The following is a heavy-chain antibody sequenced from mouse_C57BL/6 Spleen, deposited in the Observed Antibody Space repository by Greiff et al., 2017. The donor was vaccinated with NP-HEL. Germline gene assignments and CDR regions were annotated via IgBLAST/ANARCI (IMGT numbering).Heavy chain of an antibody. CDR2: ISDGGSYT. V-gene: IGHV5-4*01. J-gene: IGHJ1*03. D-gene: IGHD1-1*01. CDR1: GFTFSSYA. CDR3: ARDGAYGTWYFDV. Sequence: EVKVVESGGGLVKPGGSLKLSCAASGFTFSSYAMSWVRQTPEKRLEWVATISDGGSYTYYPDNVKGRFTISRDNAKNNLYLQMSHLKSEDTAMYYCARDGAYGTWYFDVWGTGTTVTVSS.